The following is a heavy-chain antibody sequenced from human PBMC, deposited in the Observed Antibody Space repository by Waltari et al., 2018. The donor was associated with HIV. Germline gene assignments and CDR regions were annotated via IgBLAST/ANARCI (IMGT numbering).Heavy chain of an antibody. J-gene: IGHJ4*02. CDR1: GFNFDDYG. CDR2: INWNGGST. CDR3: ARDYGSGSYYNY. V-gene: IGHV3-20*04. Sequence: EVQLVESGGGGVRPGGSWRLSCVASGFNFDDYGMGWVRQAPGKGLEWVSGINWNGGSTGYADSVKGRFSISRDNAKNSLYLQMNSLRAEDTALYYCARDYGSGSYYNYWGQGTLVTVSS. D-gene: IGHD3-10*01.